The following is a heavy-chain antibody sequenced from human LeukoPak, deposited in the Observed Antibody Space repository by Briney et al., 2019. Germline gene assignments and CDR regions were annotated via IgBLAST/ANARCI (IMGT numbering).Heavy chain of an antibody. J-gene: IGHJ4*02. Sequence: GGSLRLSCAASGFTFSSYSMNWVRQAPGKGLEWVSSISSSSSYIYYADSVKGRFTISRDNAKNSLYLQMNSLRAEDTAVYYCAGVVGSGWYGEDYFDYWGQGTLVTVSS. V-gene: IGHV3-21*01. CDR3: AGVVGSGWYGEDYFDY. D-gene: IGHD6-19*01. CDR1: GFTFSSYS. CDR2: ISSSSSYI.